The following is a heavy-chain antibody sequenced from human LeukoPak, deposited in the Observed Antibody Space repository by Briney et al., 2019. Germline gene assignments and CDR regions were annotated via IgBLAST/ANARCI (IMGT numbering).Heavy chain of an antibody. CDR1: VGSISSGDYY. D-gene: IGHD2-8*01. J-gene: IGHJ4*02. CDR3: AREDGCTNGVCYSGIDY. CDR2: IYYSGDT. Sequence: SETLSLTCTVSVGSISSGDYYWSWIRQNPGMGLEWIGYIYYSGDTYYNPSLRSRISISLDTSKNHFSLKLSSVTAADTAMYYCAREDGCTNGVCYSGIDYWGQGTLVTVSS. V-gene: IGHV4-31*03.